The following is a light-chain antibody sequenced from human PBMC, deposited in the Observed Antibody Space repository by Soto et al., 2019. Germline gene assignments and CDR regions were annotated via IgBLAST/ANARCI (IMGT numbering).Light chain of an antibody. J-gene: IGLJ2*01. CDR1: SSNIGINF. Sequence: QSVLTQPPSVSAAPGQKVTISCSGSSSNIGINFVSWYQQLPGTAPKLLIYDNNNRPSGIPDRFSGSKSGASATLGITGRQTGDEADYYCGTWDSSLSAVVFGGGTKLTVL. V-gene: IGLV1-51*01. CDR2: DNN. CDR3: GTWDSSLSAVV.